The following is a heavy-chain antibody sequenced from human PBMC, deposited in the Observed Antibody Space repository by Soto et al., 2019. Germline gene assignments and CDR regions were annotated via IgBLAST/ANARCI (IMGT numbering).Heavy chain of an antibody. D-gene: IGHD3-22*01. Sequence: ASVKVSCKASGYTFTGYYMHWVRQAPGQGLEWMGWINPNSGGTNHAQKFQGRVTMTRDTSISTAYMELSRLRSDDTAVYYCARSYYDSSGYTYNWFDPWGQGTLVTVSS. J-gene: IGHJ5*02. CDR2: INPNSGGT. CDR1: GYTFTGYY. V-gene: IGHV1-2*02. CDR3: ARSYYDSSGYTYNWFDP.